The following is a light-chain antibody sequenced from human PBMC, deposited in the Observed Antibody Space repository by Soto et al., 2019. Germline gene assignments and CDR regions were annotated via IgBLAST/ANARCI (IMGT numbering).Light chain of an antibody. J-gene: IGKJ2*01. Sequence: DVVMTQSPLSLPVTLGQPASISCRSSQSLAYSDGNTYLNWFQQRPGQSPRSLIYKVSNRYSGVPHRFRGSGSGTDFTLNISRVEAEDVGVYYSLQCSPWPPYTFGQGPKLEIK. CDR1: QSLAYSDGNTY. CDR3: LQCSPWPPYT. CDR2: KVS. V-gene: IGKV2-30*01.